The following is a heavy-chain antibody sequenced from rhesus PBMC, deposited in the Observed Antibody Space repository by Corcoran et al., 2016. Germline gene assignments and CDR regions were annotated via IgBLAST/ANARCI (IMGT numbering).Heavy chain of an antibody. CDR2: IYGNSART. CDR3: AAPYCSRGVCYQPDDY. D-gene: IGHD2-39*01. J-gene: IGHJ4*01. CDR1: GGSISDYYY. V-gene: IGHV4S9*01. Sequence: QVQLQESGPGLVKPSETLSLTCAVSGGSISDYYYWNWIRQPPGKGLEWIGNIYGNSARTPYNPSLTSRVTISNDTSKNQFFLTLSSVTAADTALYYCAAPYCSRGVCYQPDDYWGQGVLVTVSS.